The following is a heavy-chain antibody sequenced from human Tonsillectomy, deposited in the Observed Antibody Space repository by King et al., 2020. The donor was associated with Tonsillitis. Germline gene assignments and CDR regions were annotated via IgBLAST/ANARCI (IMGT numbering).Heavy chain of an antibody. CDR3: ARDRIVDTAMVLYYYYYGMDV. Sequence: HVQLVESGGGVVQPGRSLRLSCAASGFTFSSYAMHWVRQAPGKGLEWVAVISYDGSNKYYADSVKGRFTISRDNSKNTLYLQMNSLRAEDTAVYYCARDRIVDTAMVLYYYYYGMDVWGHGTTVTVSS. V-gene: IGHV3-30-3*01. CDR2: ISYDGSNK. CDR1: GFTFSSYA. D-gene: IGHD5-18*01. J-gene: IGHJ6*02.